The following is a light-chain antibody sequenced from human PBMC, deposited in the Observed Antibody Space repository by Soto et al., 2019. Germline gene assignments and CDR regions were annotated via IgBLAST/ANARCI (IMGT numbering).Light chain of an antibody. CDR1: SSDVGGSDY. Sequence: QSALTQPPSASGSPGQSVTISCTGTSSDVGGSDYVSWYQHHPGKAPKLMIYDVSKRPSGVPDRFYGSKSGNMASLTVSGLQADDEADYYCISHVGHSNVFGTGTQLTVL. CDR2: DVS. V-gene: IGLV2-8*01. J-gene: IGLJ1*01. CDR3: ISHVGHSNV.